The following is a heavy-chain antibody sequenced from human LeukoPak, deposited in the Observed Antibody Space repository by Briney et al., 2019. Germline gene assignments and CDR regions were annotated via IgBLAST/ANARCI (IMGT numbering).Heavy chain of an antibody. Sequence: ASVKVSCKASGYTFSDYYMHWVRQAPAQGLEWMGWISPNSVEKVYAQKFEGRVTMTRDTSISTAYTELSRLRSDHRAVYYCARKRGVGVDRNAFDIWCQGTMVTVSS. CDR1: GYTFSDYY. J-gene: IGHJ3*02. D-gene: IGHD3-3*01. CDR2: ISPNSVEK. V-gene: IGHV1-2*02. CDR3: ARKRGVGVDRNAFDI.